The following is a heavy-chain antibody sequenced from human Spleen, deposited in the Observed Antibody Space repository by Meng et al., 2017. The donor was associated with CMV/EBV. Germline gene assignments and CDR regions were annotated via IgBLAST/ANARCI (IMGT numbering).Heavy chain of an antibody. V-gene: IGHV1-8*01. CDR2: MNPNSGNT. Sequence: ASLNVSCKPSGSPFTSYDITWVRQAPGQGLEWMGWMNPNSGNTGYAQKFQGRVTMTRDTSINTAYMELSSLRSDDTAVYYCARVFDPWGQGTLVTVSS. CDR3: ARVFDP. CDR1: GSPFTSYD. J-gene: IGHJ5*02.